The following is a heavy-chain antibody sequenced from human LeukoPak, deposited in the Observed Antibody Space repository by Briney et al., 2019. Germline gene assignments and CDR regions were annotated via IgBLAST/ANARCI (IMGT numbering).Heavy chain of an antibody. CDR2: ISYDGSNK. J-gene: IGHJ4*02. V-gene: IGHV3-30-3*01. CDR3: ARETTVAGPGYFDY. D-gene: IGHD6-19*01. CDR1: GFTFSSYA. Sequence: GGSLRLSCAASGFTFSSYAMHWVRQAPGKGLEWVAVISYDGSNKYYADSVKGRFTISRDNSKNTLYLQMNSLRAEDTAEYYCARETTVAGPGYFDYWGQGTLVTVSS.